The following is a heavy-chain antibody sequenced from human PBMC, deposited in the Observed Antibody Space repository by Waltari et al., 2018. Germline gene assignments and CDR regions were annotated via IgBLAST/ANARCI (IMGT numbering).Heavy chain of an antibody. J-gene: IGHJ3*02. D-gene: IGHD4-17*01. CDR2: IYAGGGT. V-gene: IGHV3-53*01. CDR3: ATRYGDYGGDAFDI. Sequence: EVQLVESGGNLIRPGGSLRLSCAASGFTVSSNYMSWVRQAPGKGREGVSIIYAGGGTYYADSVTGRFTISRDSSKNTLYLQLNSLRPEDTAVYYCATRYGDYGGDAFDIWGQGTMVTVSS. CDR1: GFTVSSNY.